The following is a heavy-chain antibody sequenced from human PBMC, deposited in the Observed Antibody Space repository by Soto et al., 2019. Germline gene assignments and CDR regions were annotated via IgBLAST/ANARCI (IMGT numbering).Heavy chain of an antibody. J-gene: IGHJ6*02. Sequence: QVQLVQSGAEVKKPGASVKVSCKASGYTFTSYGISWVRQAPGQGLEWMGWISAYNGNTNYAQKLQGRVTMTTDTATSTAYMELRSLRSDDTSGYYCARGSSGDYAYYGMDVWGQGTTVTVSS. D-gene: IGHD4-17*01. CDR2: ISAYNGNT. V-gene: IGHV1-18*01. CDR1: GYTFTSYG. CDR3: ARGSSGDYAYYGMDV.